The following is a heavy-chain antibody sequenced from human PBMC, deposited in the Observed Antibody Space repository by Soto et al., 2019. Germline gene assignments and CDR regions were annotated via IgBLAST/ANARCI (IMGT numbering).Heavy chain of an antibody. CDR1: GFTVSSNY. CDR2: IYSGGST. D-gene: IGHD2-2*01. Sequence: GGSLRLSCAASGFTVSSNYMSWVRQAPGKGLEWVSVIYSGGSTYYADSVKGRFTISRDNSKNTLYLQMNSLRAEDTAVYYCARDPPAIGYGMDLWGQGTTVTVSS. J-gene: IGHJ6*02. CDR3: ARDPPAIGYGMDL. V-gene: IGHV3-66*01.